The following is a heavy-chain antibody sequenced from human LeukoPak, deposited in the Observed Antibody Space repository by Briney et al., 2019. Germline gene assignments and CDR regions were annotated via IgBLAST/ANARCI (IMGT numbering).Heavy chain of an antibody. V-gene: IGHV3-23*01. Sequence: PGGSLRLSCAASGFTFSSYAMTWVRQAPGKGLEWVSAIRGSGGTTYYADSVKGRFTISRDNAKNSLYLQMNSLRAEDTAVYYCARVARSSSWYRAPLEDWGQGTLVTVSS. D-gene: IGHD6-13*01. CDR2: IRGSGGTT. J-gene: IGHJ4*02. CDR3: ARVARSSSWYRAPLED. CDR1: GFTFSSYA.